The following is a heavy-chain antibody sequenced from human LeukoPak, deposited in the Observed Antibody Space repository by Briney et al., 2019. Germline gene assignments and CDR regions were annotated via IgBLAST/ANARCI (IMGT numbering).Heavy chain of an antibody. Sequence: PGGSLRLSCAASGFTFSSYNMNWVRQAPGKGLEWVAFIRYDGSNKYYADSVKGRFTISRDNSKNTLYLQMNSLRAEDTAVYYCAKDSGPYYYGSGGFDYWGQGTLVTVSS. CDR1: GFTFSSYN. J-gene: IGHJ4*02. D-gene: IGHD3-10*01. CDR3: AKDSGPYYYGSGGFDY. CDR2: IRYDGSNK. V-gene: IGHV3-30*02.